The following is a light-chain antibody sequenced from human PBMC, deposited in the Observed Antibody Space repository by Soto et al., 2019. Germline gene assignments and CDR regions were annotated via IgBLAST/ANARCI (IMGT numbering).Light chain of an antibody. Sequence: QSVLTQPASASGSPGQSVTISCTGTSSDVGGYNYVSWYQQHPGKAPKLMIYEVNNRPSRVSHRFSGSKSGNTASLTVSVLQAEEEADYYCNSYAGSPDVFGTGTKLTVL. V-gene: IGLV2-8*01. J-gene: IGLJ1*01. CDR3: NSYAGSPDV. CDR1: SSDVGGYNY. CDR2: EVN.